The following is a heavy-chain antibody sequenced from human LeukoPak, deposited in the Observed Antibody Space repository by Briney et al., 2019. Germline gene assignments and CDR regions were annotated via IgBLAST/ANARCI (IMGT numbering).Heavy chain of an antibody. Sequence: ASVKASCKASGYTFTGYYMHWVRQAPGQGLEWMGWINPNSGGTNYAQKFQGRVTMTRDTSISTAYMELSRLRSDDTAVYYCARAFGILTGYRNFDYWGQGTLVTVSS. V-gene: IGHV1-2*02. CDR1: GYTFTGYY. CDR3: ARAFGILTGYRNFDY. J-gene: IGHJ4*02. D-gene: IGHD3-9*01. CDR2: INPNSGGT.